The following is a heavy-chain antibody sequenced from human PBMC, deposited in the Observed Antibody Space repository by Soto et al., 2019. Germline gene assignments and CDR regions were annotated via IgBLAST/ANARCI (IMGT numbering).Heavy chain of an antibody. CDR3: ARDIGAGPSYYYYGMDV. CDR2: INPSGGST. V-gene: IGHV1-46*01. Sequence: ASVKVSCKAFGYTFTSYYLHWVRQAPGQGLEWMGIINPSGGSTNYAQKFQGRVAMTRDTSTSTVYMDLSSLGSDDTAMYYCARDIGAGPSYYYYGMDVWGQGTTVTVSS. J-gene: IGHJ6*02. D-gene: IGHD6-25*01. CDR1: GYTFTSYY.